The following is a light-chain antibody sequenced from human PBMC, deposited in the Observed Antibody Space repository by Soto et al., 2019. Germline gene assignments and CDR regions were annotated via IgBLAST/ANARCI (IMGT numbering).Light chain of an antibody. CDR1: QRIGPY. CDR2: AAT. V-gene: IGKV1-39*01. CDR3: QKCKVAPFT. J-gene: IGKJ4*01. Sequence: DIQMTQSPSSLSASVGDSVTITCRASQRIGPYVNWYQQKPGKAPKLLISAATNLEDGVPSRFGGSGSGTNFTLTISSLQPEDVATYYCQKCKVAPFTFGGGTKVDIK.